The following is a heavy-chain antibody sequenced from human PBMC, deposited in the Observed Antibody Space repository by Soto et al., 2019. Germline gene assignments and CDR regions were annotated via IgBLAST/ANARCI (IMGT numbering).Heavy chain of an antibody. Sequence: PGGSLRLSCAASGFTFSSYWMSWVRQAPGKGLEWVANIKQDGSEKYYVDSVKGRFTISRDNAKNSLYLQMNSLRAEDTAVYYCARESSSWYIRYYYYGMDVWGQGTTVTV. V-gene: IGHV3-7*03. D-gene: IGHD6-13*01. J-gene: IGHJ6*02. CDR2: IKQDGSEK. CDR3: ARESSSWYIRYYYYGMDV. CDR1: GFTFSSYW.